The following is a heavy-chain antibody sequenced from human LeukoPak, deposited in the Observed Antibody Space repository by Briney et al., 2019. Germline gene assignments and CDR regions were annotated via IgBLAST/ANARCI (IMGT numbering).Heavy chain of an antibody. Sequence: PGRSLRLSCAASGFTFDDYAMHWVRQAPGKGLEWVSGISWNSGSIGYADSVKGRFIISRDNAKNSLYLQMNSLRAEDTALYYCAKLTAAAGSDYWGQGTLVTVSS. CDR1: GFTFDDYA. D-gene: IGHD6-13*01. CDR3: AKLTAAAGSDY. CDR2: ISWNSGSI. V-gene: IGHV3-9*01. J-gene: IGHJ4*02.